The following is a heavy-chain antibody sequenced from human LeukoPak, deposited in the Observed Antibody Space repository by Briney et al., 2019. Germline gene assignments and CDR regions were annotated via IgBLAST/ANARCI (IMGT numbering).Heavy chain of an antibody. V-gene: IGHV1-46*01. CDR2: IYPSGCST. J-gene: IGHJ4*02. D-gene: IGHD5-18*01. Sequence: ASVKVSCEASGYTFTSYYIHWVRQAPGQGLEWMGIIYPSGCSTSYAQKFQDRVTMTTDTSTSTVYMELSNLRSEDTAVYYCARDRGGDTAMMGWGQGTLITVSS. CDR3: ARDRGGDTAMMG. CDR1: GYTFTSYY.